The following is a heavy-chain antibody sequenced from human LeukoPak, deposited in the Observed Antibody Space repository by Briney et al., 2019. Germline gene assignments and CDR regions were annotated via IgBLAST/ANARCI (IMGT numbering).Heavy chain of an antibody. Sequence: PGGSLRLSCAASGFTFSSYWMSWVRQAPGKGLEWVANIKQDGSEKYYVDSVKGRFTISRDNAKNSLYLQMNSLRAEDTAVYYCARDLLDIVVLPAADYWGQGTLVTVSS. V-gene: IGHV3-7*01. CDR3: ARDLLDIVVLPAADY. D-gene: IGHD2-2*01. CDR1: GFTFSSYW. J-gene: IGHJ4*02. CDR2: IKQDGSEK.